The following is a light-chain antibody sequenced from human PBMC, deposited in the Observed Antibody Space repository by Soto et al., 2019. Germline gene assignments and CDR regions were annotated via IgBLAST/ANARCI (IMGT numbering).Light chain of an antibody. V-gene: IGKV3-11*01. CDR2: DGS. CDR1: QSINNY. CDR3: QQYGTSPIT. J-gene: IGKJ5*01. Sequence: EIVLTQSPDTLSLSPGDRATLSCRASQSINNYLAWYQQKPGQAPRLLIYDGSNRATGIPARFSGSGSGTDFTLTISGLEPEDSAVYYCQQYGTSPITFGQGTRLEIK.